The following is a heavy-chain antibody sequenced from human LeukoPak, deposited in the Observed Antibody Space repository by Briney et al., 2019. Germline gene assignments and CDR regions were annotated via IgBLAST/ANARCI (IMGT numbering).Heavy chain of an antibody. Sequence: ASVKVSCKASGGTFSSYAISWVRQAPGQGLEWMGRIIPILGIANYAQKFQGRVTITADKSTSTAYMELSSLRSEDTAVYYCARNIEYSSPVYYYYCMDFRGQGTTVTVSS. CDR2: IIPILGIA. J-gene: IGHJ6*02. CDR1: GGTFSSYA. V-gene: IGHV1-69*04. CDR3: ARNIEYSSPVYYYYCMDF. D-gene: IGHD6-6*01.